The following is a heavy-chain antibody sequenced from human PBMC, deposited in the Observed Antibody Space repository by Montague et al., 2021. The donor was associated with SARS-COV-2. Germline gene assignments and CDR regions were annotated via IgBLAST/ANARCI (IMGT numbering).Heavy chain of an antibody. CDR1: GGSISSSSYY. V-gene: IGHV4-30-4*08. CDR3: ARYSMIVAVTSYFDS. J-gene: IGHJ4*02. D-gene: IGHD3-22*01. CDR2: IYYSGNT. Sequence: TLSLTCTVSGGSISSSSYYWGWIRQPPGKGLEWIGYIYYSGNTXYNPSLKSRVTISIDTSKNQFSLKLTSLTAADTAVYYCARYSMIVAVTSYFDSWGQGTLVTVSS.